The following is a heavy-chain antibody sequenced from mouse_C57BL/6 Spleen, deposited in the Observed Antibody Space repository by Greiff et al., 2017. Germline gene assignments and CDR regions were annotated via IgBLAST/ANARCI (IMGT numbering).Heavy chain of an antibody. CDR2: IYWDDDK. CDR1: GFSLSTSGMG. J-gene: IGHJ1*03. CDR3: ARRQYYGSIGYFDV. Sequence: ESGPGILQSSQTLSLTCSFSGFSLSTSGMGVSWIRQPSGKGLEWLAHIYWDDDKRYNPSLKSRLTLSKDTSRNQVFLKITSVDTADTATYYCARRQYYGSIGYFDVGGTGTTVTVSS. V-gene: IGHV8-12*01. D-gene: IGHD1-1*01.